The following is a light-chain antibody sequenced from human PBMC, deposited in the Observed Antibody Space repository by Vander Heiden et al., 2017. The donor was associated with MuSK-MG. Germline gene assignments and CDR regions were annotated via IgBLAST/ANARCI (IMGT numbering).Light chain of an antibody. CDR1: SSDVGGYNF. CDR3: CSYAGSGTLV. CDR2: EVR. Sequence: QSALTQPASVSGSPGQSITISCTGTSSDVGGYNFVSWYQQHPGKGPKLIIYEVRKWPSGLPNRFSGSKSGNTASLTISGLQAEDEADYYCCSYAGSGTLVFGGGTKLTVL. V-gene: IGLV2-23*02. J-gene: IGLJ2*01.